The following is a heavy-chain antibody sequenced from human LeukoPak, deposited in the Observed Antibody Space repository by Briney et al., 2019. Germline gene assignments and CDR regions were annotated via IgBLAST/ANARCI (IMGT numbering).Heavy chain of an antibody. CDR2: IYPGDSDT. J-gene: IGHJ3*02. Sequence: GESLKISCQGSGYSFTSYWIGWVRQMPGKGLEWMGIIYPGDSDTRYSPSFQGQVTISADKSISTAYLQWSSLKASDTAMYYCARPERDPSYAFDIWGQGTMVTVSS. CDR3: ARPERDPSYAFDI. CDR1: GYSFTSYW. V-gene: IGHV5-51*01. D-gene: IGHD6-6*01.